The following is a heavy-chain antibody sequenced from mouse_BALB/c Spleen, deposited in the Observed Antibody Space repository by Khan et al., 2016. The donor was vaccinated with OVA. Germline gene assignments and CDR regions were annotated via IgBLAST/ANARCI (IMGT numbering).Heavy chain of an antibody. V-gene: IGHV5-12*01. CDR2: ISYGDGHI. D-gene: IGHD2-4*01. CDR1: GFTFSDYY. CDR3: ARHDYAELAY. Sequence: EVELVEPGGGLVQPGGSLKLSCAASGFTFSDYYMSWVRQNPERRLEWVAYISYGDGHIYYLDTVKGRFTISRDNAKNTLYLQMSRLKSADTAMYYCARHDYAELAYWGQGTLVTVSA. J-gene: IGHJ3*01.